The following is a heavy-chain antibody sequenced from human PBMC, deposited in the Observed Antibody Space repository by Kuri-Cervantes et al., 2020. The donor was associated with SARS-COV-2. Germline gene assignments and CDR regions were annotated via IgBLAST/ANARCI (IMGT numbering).Heavy chain of an antibody. V-gene: IGHV3-30-3*01. D-gene: IGHD3-3*01. CDR2: ISYDGSNK. CDR3: ARDQYDFWSGYLRGLGDV. CDR1: GFNFSSYA. J-gene: IGHJ6*02. Sequence: GESLKISCAASGFNFSSYAMHWVRQAPGKGLEWVAVISYDGSNKYYADSVKGRFTISRDSSKNTLYLQMNSLRAEDTAVYYCARDQYDFWSGYLRGLGDVWGQGTTVTVSS.